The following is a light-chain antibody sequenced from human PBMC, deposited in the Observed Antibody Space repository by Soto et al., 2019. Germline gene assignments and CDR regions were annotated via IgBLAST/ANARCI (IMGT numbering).Light chain of an antibody. CDR2: DVN. V-gene: IGLV2-14*03. J-gene: IGLJ2*01. CDR3: SSSTSRTTRV. CDR1: TNDFDLYKY. Sequence: QSALAQPVSVSGSPGQSITISCTGTTNDFDLYKYVSWYQQHPGKAPKLLTFDVNHRPSGVSNRFSGSKSANTASLTISGLQAEDEADYYCSSSTSRTTRVFGGGTKVTVL.